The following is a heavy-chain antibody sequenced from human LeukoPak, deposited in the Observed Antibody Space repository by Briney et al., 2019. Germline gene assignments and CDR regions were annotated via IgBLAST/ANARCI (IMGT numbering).Heavy chain of an antibody. CDR3: ATVDTAMERGLDY. D-gene: IGHD5-18*01. V-gene: IGHV1-2*02. J-gene: IGHJ4*02. CDR2: TNPNSGGT. Sequence: ASVKVSCKASGYTFIGYYMHWVRQAPGQGLEWMGWTNPNSGGTNYAQKFQGRVTMTRDTSISTAYMELSRLRSDDTAVYYCATVDTAMERGLDYWGQGTLVTVSS. CDR1: GYTFIGYY.